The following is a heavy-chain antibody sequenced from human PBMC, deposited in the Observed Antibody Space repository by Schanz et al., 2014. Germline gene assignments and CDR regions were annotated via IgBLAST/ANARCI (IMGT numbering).Heavy chain of an antibody. CDR2: INPSGGST. CDR1: GYTFTSYY. Sequence: QVQLVQSGAEVKQPGASVKVSCKASGYTFTSYYMHWVRQAPGQGLEWMGKINPSGGSTSYAQKFQGRVTMTRDTSTSTVYMELSSLRSEDTAVYYCARDGEAAAGCDYWGQGTLVTVSS. D-gene: IGHD6-13*01. V-gene: IGHV1-46*03. J-gene: IGHJ4*02. CDR3: ARDGEAAAGCDY.